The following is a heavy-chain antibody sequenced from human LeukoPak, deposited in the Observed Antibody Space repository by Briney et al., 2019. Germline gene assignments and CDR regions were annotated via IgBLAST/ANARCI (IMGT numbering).Heavy chain of an antibody. V-gene: IGHV3-23*01. CDR3: ARDRHCVNGVCHSPPGMDV. J-gene: IGHJ6*02. CDR1: GFIFRDYA. CDR2: ISDNGGGP. D-gene: IGHD2-8*01. Sequence: GGSLRLSCVVSGFIFRDYAMSWVRQAPGEGLEWVAGISDNGGGPYYADSLKGRFTISRDNSKNILYLQMNSLRAEDTAVYYCARDRHCVNGVCHSPPGMDVWGQGTTVTVSS.